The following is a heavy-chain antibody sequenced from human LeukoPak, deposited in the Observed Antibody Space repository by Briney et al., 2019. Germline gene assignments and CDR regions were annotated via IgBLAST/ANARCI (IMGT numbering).Heavy chain of an antibody. CDR1: GGSISSYY. J-gene: IGHJ4*02. CDR3: ARARGEYSSSWYDY. D-gene: IGHD6-13*01. V-gene: IGHV4-59*01. Sequence: SETLSLTCTVSGGSISSYYWSWIRQPPGKGLEWIGYIYYSGSTNYNPSLKSRVTISVDTSKNQFSLKLSSVTAADTAVYYCARARGEYSSSWYDYWGQGTLVTVSP. CDR2: IYYSGST.